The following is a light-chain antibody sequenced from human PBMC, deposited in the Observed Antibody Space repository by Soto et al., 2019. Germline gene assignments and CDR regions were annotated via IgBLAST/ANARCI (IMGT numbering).Light chain of an antibody. CDR2: EVN. Sequence: QSALTQPASVSGSPGQSITISCTGTSSDVGGYNYVSWYQQHPDKAPKLMIYEVNNRPSGVSNRFSGSKSVNTASLTISGLQAEDEADYYCSSFTSTSTYVFGTGTKLTVL. V-gene: IGLV2-14*01. CDR1: SSDVGGYNY. J-gene: IGLJ1*01. CDR3: SSFTSTSTYV.